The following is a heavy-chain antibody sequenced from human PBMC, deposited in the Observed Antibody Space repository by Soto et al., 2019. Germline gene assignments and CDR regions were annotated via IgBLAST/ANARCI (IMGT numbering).Heavy chain of an antibody. Sequence: GGSLRLSCAASGFTFSSYAMSWVRQAPGKGLEWVSAISGSGGSTYYAGSVKGRFTISRDNSKNTLYLQMNSLRAEDTAVYYCAKGDVYGDQLFDYWGQGTLVTVSS. CDR2: ISGSGGST. CDR1: GFTFSSYA. CDR3: AKGDVYGDQLFDY. D-gene: IGHD4-17*01. V-gene: IGHV3-23*01. J-gene: IGHJ4*02.